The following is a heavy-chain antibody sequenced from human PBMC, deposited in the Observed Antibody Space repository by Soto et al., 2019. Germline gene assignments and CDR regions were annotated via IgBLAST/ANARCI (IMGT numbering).Heavy chain of an antibody. CDR2: IYYSGST. D-gene: IGHD3-22*01. Sequence: SETLSLTXTVSGGSISSSSYYWGWIRQPPGKGLEWIGSIYYSGSTYYNPSLKSRVTISVDTSKNQFSLKLSSVTAADTAVYYCARGYYYDSLAFDIWGQGTMVTVS. J-gene: IGHJ3*02. CDR1: GGSISSSSYY. V-gene: IGHV4-39*01. CDR3: ARGYYYDSLAFDI.